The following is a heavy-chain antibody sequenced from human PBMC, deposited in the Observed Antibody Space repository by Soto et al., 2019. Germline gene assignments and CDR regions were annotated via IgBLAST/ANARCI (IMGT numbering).Heavy chain of an antibody. CDR2: IYYTGDT. D-gene: IGHD2-2*01. CDR1: NDSISSSRYY. V-gene: IGHV4-39*01. J-gene: IGHJ6*02. Sequence: SETLSLTCSVSNDSISSSRYYWGWIRQPPGKGLEWIGSIYYTGDTYYNPSLKSRVTISVDTSKNQFSLKLTSVTAADTSVYFCARHKEVLVASLSYGLDVWGQGTAVTVSS. CDR3: ARHKEVLVASLSYGLDV.